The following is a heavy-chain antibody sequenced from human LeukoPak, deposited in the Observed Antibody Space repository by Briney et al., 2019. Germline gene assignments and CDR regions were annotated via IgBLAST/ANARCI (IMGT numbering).Heavy chain of an antibody. CDR2: IFYSGST. D-gene: IGHD1-26*01. CDR3: ARYSGSYPHDAFDI. Sequence: PSETLSLTCSVSGGSISSSSYFWGWIRQPPGKGLEWIGSIFYSGSTYYSPSLKSRVTISVDTSKNQFSLKLSSVTAADTAVYYCARYSGSYPHDAFDIWGQGTMVTVSS. CDR1: GGSISSSSYF. J-gene: IGHJ3*02. V-gene: IGHV4-39*07.